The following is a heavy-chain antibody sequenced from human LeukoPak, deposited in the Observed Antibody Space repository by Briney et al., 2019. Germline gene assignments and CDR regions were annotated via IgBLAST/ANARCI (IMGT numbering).Heavy chain of an antibody. D-gene: IGHD6-19*01. CDR2: IYTIGNT. CDR3: ARKGISAVAGAFDI. V-gene: IGHV4-4*07. J-gene: IGHJ3*02. CDR1: GGSINSYY. Sequence: SETLSLTCTVSGGSINSYYWSWIRQPAGKGLEWIGRIYTIGNTNYNPSLKSRVTLSVDTSKNQFSLRLTSVTAADTAVYYCARKGISAVAGAFDIWGQGTMVTVSS.